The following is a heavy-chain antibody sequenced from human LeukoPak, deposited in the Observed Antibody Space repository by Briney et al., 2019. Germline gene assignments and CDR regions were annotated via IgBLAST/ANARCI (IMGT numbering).Heavy chain of an antibody. Sequence: SETLSLTCTVSGYSISSGYYWGWIRQPPGKGLEWIGSIYHSGSTYYNPSLKSLVTISVDRTKKQFSLKLSSVTAADTAVYYCARAQNYYDSSGYYKGSAFDIWGQGTMVTVSS. CDR3: ARAQNYYDSSGYYKGSAFDI. CDR1: GYSISSGYY. D-gene: IGHD3-22*01. CDR2: IYHSGST. V-gene: IGHV4-38-2*02. J-gene: IGHJ3*02.